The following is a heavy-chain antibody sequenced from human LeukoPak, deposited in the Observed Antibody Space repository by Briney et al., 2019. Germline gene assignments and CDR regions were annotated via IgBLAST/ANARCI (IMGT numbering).Heavy chain of an antibody. CDR3: ARDIVVVPAAIGRSGFDY. CDR2: ISYDGSNK. J-gene: IGHJ4*02. CDR1: GFTFSSYA. D-gene: IGHD2-2*01. V-gene: IGHV3-30-3*01. Sequence: PGGSLRLSCAASGFTFSSYAMHWVRQAPGKGLEWVAVISYDGSNKYYADSVKGRFTISRDNSKNTLYLQMNSLRAEDTAVYYCARDIVVVPAAIGRSGFDYWGQGTLVTVSS.